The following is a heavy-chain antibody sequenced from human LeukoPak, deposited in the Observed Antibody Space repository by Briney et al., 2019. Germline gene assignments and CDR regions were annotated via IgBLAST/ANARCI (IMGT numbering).Heavy chain of an antibody. J-gene: IGHJ3*02. D-gene: IGHD3-9*01. Sequence: GASVKVSCKASGYTFTGYYMHWVRQAPGQGLEWMGWINPNSGGTNYAQKFQGRVTMTRDTSISTAYMELTSVTAADTAVYYCARDLENTDILTGYLKSATLTAAFDIWGQGTMVTVSS. CDR3: ARDLENTDILTGYLKSATLTAAFDI. V-gene: IGHV1-2*02. CDR1: GYTFTGYY. CDR2: INPNSGGT.